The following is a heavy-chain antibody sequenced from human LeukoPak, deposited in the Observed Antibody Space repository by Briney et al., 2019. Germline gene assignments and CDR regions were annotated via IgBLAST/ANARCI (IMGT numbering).Heavy chain of an antibody. CDR1: GFTFSDYY. CDR3: ARDLGGDYYDSSGYYGY. J-gene: IGHJ4*02. D-gene: IGHD3-22*01. Sequence: GGSLRLSCAASGFTFSDYYMSWVRQAPGKGLEWVSVIYSGGSTYYADSVKGRFTISRHNSKNTLYLQMNSLRAEDTAVYYCARDLGGDYYDSSGYYGYWGQGTLVTFSS. V-gene: IGHV3-53*04. CDR2: IYSGGST.